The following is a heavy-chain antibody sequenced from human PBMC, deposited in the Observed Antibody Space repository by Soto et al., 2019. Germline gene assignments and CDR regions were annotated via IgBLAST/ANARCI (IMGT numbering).Heavy chain of an antibody. CDR2: ISGSGGST. Sequence: EVQLLESGGGLVQPGGSLRLSCAASGFTISSYAMSRVRQAPGKGLEWVSAISGSGGSTYYADSVKGRFTISRDNSKNTLYLQMNSLRAEDTAVYYCAKEWELLLSYYGMDVWGQGTTVTVSS. J-gene: IGHJ6*02. D-gene: IGHD1-26*01. CDR1: GFTISSYA. V-gene: IGHV3-23*01. CDR3: AKEWELLLSYYGMDV.